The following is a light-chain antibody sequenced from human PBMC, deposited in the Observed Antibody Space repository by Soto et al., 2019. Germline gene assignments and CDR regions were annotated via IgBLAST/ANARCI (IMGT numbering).Light chain of an antibody. Sequence: QSVLTQPPSASGTPGQRVTISCSGSSSNIGSNTVIWYQQLPGTAPKLLIYSNNQRPSGVPDRFSGSKSGTSASLAISGLQSEDEADYYCAAWDDSLNGSYVFGTGTKVTVL. V-gene: IGLV1-44*01. CDR3: AAWDDSLNGSYV. CDR1: SSNIGSNT. CDR2: SNN. J-gene: IGLJ1*01.